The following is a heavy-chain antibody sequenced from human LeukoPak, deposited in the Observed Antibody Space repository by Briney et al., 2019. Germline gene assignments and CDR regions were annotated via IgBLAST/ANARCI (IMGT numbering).Heavy chain of an antibody. CDR2: IYTSGST. J-gene: IGHJ3*02. D-gene: IGHD6-19*01. Sequence: SETLSLTCTVSDGSISSSSYYWGWIRQPPGKGLEWIGSIYTSGSTNYNPSLKSRVTISVDTSKNQFSLKLSSVTAADTAVYYCARGGSGWDAFDIWGQGTMVTVSS. CDR3: ARGGSGWDAFDI. CDR1: DGSISSSSYY. V-gene: IGHV4-39*07.